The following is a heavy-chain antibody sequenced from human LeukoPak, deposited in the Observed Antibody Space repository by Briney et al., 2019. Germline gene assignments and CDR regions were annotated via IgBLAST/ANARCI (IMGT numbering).Heavy chain of an antibody. CDR2: IYYSGST. CDR3: ARHPARGADGYAFDI. CDR1: GGSISSSSYY. J-gene: IGHJ3*02. D-gene: IGHD3-10*01. V-gene: IGHV4-39*01. Sequence: SETLSLTCTVSGGSISSSSYYWGWIRQPPGKGLEWIGSIYYSGSTYYNPSLKSRVTISVDTSKNQFSLRLSSVTAADTAVYYCARHPARGADGYAFDIWGQGTMVIVSS.